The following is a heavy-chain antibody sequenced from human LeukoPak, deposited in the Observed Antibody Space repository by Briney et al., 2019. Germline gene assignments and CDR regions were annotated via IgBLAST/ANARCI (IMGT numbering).Heavy chain of an antibody. CDR3: AKWGDYDVLTGYYDSDY. CDR2: ITGGGSGI. Sequence: GASLRLSCTASGFTFSNYAMSWVRQAPGKGLEWVSAITGGGSGIYYADSMKSRFTISRDNSKNTLYLQINSLRAEDTAVYYCAKWGDYDVLTGYYDSDYWGQGTLVTVSS. J-gene: IGHJ4*02. V-gene: IGHV3-23*01. D-gene: IGHD3-9*01. CDR1: GFTFSNYA.